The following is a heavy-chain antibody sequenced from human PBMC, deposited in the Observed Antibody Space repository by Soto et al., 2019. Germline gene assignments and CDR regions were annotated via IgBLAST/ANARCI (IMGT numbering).Heavy chain of an antibody. CDR1: GFTFSSYG. D-gene: IGHD6-19*01. CDR2: ISYDGSNK. J-gene: IGHJ4*02. CDR3: AKEKRVGQWLAPYYFDY. V-gene: IGHV3-30*18. Sequence: QVQLVESGGGVVQPGRSLRLSCAASGFTFSSYGVHWVRQAPGKGLEWVAVISYDGSNKYYADSVKGRFTISRDNSKNTLYLQMNSLRAEDTAVYYCAKEKRVGQWLAPYYFDYWGQGTLVTVSS.